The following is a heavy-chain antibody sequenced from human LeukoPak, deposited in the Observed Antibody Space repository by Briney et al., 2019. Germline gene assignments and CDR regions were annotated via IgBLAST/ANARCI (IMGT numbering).Heavy chain of an antibody. Sequence: PSETLSLTCVVYGGSFSGYYWSWIRQPPGKGLEWIGEINHSGSTNYNPSLKSRVTISVDTSKNQFSLKLSSVTAADTAVYYCARGTGYPLIGWGQGTLVTVSS. V-gene: IGHV4-34*01. CDR1: GGSFSGYY. CDR2: INHSGST. D-gene: IGHD3-22*01. CDR3: ARGTGYPLIG. J-gene: IGHJ4*02.